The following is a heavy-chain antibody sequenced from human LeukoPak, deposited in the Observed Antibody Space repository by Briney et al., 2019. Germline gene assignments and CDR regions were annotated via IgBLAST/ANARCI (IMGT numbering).Heavy chain of an antibody. J-gene: IGHJ3*02. V-gene: IGHV3-23*01. CDR1: GFTFSSYA. CDR2: MSGSGGST. D-gene: IGHD3-10*01. Sequence: GGSLRLSCAASGFTFSSYAMSWVRQASGKGLEWVSGMSGSGGSTFSADSVKGRFTSTRDNSKNTLYLQMNSLRAEDTAVYFCAKHLTMVRGVAFDAFDIWGQGTMVSVSS. CDR3: AKHLTMVRGVAFDAFDI.